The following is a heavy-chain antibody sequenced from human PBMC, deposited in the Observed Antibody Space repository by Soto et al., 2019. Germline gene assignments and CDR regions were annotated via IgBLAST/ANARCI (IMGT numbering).Heavy chain of an antibody. V-gene: IGHV4-61*01. CDR3: AGYRDGSGGYSYGMDV. CDR1: GGSVSSGSYY. CDR2: IYYSGST. Sequence: SETLSLTCTVSGGSVSSGSYYWSWIRQPPGKGLEWIGYIYYSGSTNYNPSLKSRVTISVDTSKNQFSLKLSSVTAADAAVYYCAGYRDGSGGYSYGMDVWGQGTTVTVSS. J-gene: IGHJ6*02. D-gene: IGHD3-10*01.